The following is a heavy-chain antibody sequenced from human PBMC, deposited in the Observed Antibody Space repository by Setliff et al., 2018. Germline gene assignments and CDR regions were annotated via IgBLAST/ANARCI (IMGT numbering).Heavy chain of an antibody. CDR2: IRSKADKYAT. CDR3: LLPCTSGWYNWVDP. V-gene: IGHV3-73*01. CDR1: GFTFSGSE. D-gene: IGHD6-19*01. Sequence: PGGSLRLSCAASGFTFSGSEIHWVRQASGKGLEWVGRIRSKADKYATDYGASAKGRFIIPRDDSKKTAYLQMSSLRAEDTAMYYCLLPCTSGWYNWVDPWGQGTLVTVSS. J-gene: IGHJ5*02.